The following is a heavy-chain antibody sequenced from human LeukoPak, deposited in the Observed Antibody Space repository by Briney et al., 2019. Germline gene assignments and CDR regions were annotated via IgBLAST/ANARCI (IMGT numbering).Heavy chain of an antibody. Sequence: TGGSLRLSCAASGFTFSIYGMHWVRQAPGKGLEWVAVISYDGSNKYYADSVKGRFTISRDNSKNTLYLQMNSLRAEDTAVYYCAKGVVVITNYGHLDYWGQGTLVTVSS. CDR3: AKGVVVITNYGHLDY. D-gene: IGHD3-22*01. J-gene: IGHJ4*02. CDR1: GFTFSIYG. V-gene: IGHV3-30*18. CDR2: ISYDGSNK.